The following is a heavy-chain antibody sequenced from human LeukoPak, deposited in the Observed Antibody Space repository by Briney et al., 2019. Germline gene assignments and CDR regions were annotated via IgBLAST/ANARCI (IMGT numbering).Heavy chain of an antibody. CDR2: ISGDGGRT. Sequence: GGSLRLSCEASGFTFDDYGMHWVRHASGKGLEWVSLISGDGGRTYYADSVKGRFTISRDNSKNSLYLQMNSLRTEDTALYYCAKVYNWNDVGYFDYWGQGTLVTVSS. V-gene: IGHV3-43*02. CDR3: AKVYNWNDVGYFDY. D-gene: IGHD1-1*01. J-gene: IGHJ4*02. CDR1: GFTFDDYG.